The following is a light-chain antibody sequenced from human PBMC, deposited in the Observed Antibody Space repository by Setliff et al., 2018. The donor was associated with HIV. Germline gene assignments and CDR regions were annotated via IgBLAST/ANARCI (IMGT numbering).Light chain of an antibody. J-gene: IGLJ1*01. Sequence: QSVLTQPPSASGTPGQRVTISCSGGSSNIGSNTVNWYQQPPGTAPKLLIYSNNQRPSGVPDRFSGSKSGTSASLAISGLQSDDESDYYCAAWDDRLNGYVFGTGTKVTVL. CDR2: SNN. CDR1: SSNIGSNT. CDR3: AAWDDRLNGYV. V-gene: IGLV1-44*01.